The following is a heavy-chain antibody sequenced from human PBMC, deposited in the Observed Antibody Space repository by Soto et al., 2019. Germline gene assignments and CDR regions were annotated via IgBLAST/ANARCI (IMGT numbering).Heavy chain of an antibody. CDR1: GYRFTSYW. Sequence: GPSLKISCRTSGYRFTSYWIAWVRQMPGKGLEWMGIIFPSDSDTRYSPSFQGQVTISADRSTSTVFLQWASLKASDTAVYFCARKDKSGYFNWFDPWGQGTLVTSPQ. V-gene: IGHV5-51*01. CDR2: IFPSDSDT. D-gene: IGHD3-22*01. J-gene: IGHJ5*02. CDR3: ARKDKSGYFNWFDP.